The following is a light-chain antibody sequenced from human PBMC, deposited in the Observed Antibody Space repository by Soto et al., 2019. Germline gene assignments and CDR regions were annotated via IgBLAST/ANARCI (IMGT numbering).Light chain of an antibody. CDR2: DVS. Sequence: QSALTQPASVSGSPGQSITISCTGTSSDVGGYNYVSWYQQHPGKAPKLMIYDVSNRPSGVSNRFSGSKSGNTASLTISGLQAEDEAAYYCSSYTSSSTLAVVFGGGTKVTVL. CDR3: SSYTSSSTLAVV. V-gene: IGLV2-14*01. J-gene: IGLJ2*01. CDR1: SSDVGGYNY.